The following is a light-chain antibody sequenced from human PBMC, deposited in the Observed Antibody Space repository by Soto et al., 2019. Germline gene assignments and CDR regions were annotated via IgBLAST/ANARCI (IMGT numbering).Light chain of an antibody. J-gene: IGKJ2*01. CDR1: QGISSY. CDR2: AAS. V-gene: IGKV1-8*01. CDR3: QQYYSYPQT. Sequence: AIRMTQSPSSFSASTGDRVTITCRASQGISSYLAWYQQKPGKAPKLLIYAASTLQSGVSSRFSGSGSGTDFTLTISCLQSEDFATYHCQQYYSYPQTFGQGTKLEIK.